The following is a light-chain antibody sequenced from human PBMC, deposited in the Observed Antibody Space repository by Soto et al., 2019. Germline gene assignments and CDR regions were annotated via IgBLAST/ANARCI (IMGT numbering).Light chain of an antibody. V-gene: IGKV1-17*03. CDR3: LQYNSYPFT. CDR2: GAS. J-gene: IGKJ4*01. Sequence: IQMTQSPSAMSASLGDRFTVTCRASQGISNSLAWFQQKPGKVPTRLIYGASTLQSGAPSRFSGSASGAAFTLTISSLQPEDFATYYCLQYNSYPFTFGGGTKVDIK. CDR1: QGISNS.